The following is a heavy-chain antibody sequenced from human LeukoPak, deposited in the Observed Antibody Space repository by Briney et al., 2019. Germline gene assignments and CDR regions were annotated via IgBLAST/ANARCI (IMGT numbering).Heavy chain of an antibody. J-gene: IGHJ6*04. CDR1: GYTFTSYA. CDR2: INAGNGST. Sequence: GASVKVSCKASGYTFTSYAMHWVRQAPGQRLEWMGWINAGNGSTKYSQKFQGRVTITRDTSASTAYMELSSLRSEDTAVYYCARGDIVVVPAAISSYYYGMDVWGKGTTVTVSS. D-gene: IGHD2-2*02. V-gene: IGHV1-3*01. CDR3: ARGDIVVVPAAISSYYYGMDV.